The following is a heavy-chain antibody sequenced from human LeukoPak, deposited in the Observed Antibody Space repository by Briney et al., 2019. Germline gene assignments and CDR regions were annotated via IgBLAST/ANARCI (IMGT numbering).Heavy chain of an antibody. J-gene: IGHJ3*02. V-gene: IGHV1-69*13. CDR1: GGTFSSYA. D-gene: IGHD3-22*01. CDR2: IIPIFGTA. Sequence: SVTVSCTASGGTFSSYAISWVRQAPGQGLEWMGGIIPIFGTANYAQKFQGRVTITADESTSTAYMELSSLRSEDTAVYYCAIHYYDTKDAFDIWGQGTMVTVSS. CDR3: AIHYYDTKDAFDI.